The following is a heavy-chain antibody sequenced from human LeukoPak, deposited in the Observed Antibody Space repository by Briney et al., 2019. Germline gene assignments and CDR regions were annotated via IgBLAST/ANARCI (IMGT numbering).Heavy chain of an antibody. V-gene: IGHV4-34*01. J-gene: IGHJ4*02. Sequence: SETLSLTCAVYGGSFSGYYWSWIRQPPGKGLEWIGEINHSGSTNYNPSLKSRVTISVDTSKNQFSLKLSSVTAADTAVYYCASFHSSSSPGYWGQGTLVTVSS. D-gene: IGHD6-6*01. CDR1: GGSFSGYY. CDR2: INHSGST. CDR3: ASFHSSSSPGY.